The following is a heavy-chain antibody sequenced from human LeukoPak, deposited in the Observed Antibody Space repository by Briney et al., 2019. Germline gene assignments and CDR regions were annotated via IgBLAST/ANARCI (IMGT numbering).Heavy chain of an antibody. V-gene: IGHV1-2*02. Sequence: GASVKVSCKASGYTFTDYYMHWLRQAPGQGLEWMGWMHPNSGGTNCAQKFQGRVTMTRDTSISTAYMDLSSLRSDDTAVYYCARHTTIFGVAIIDIWGQGTMVTVSS. CDR2: MHPNSGGT. CDR1: GYTFTDYY. D-gene: IGHD3-3*01. CDR3: ARHTTIFGVAIIDI. J-gene: IGHJ3*02.